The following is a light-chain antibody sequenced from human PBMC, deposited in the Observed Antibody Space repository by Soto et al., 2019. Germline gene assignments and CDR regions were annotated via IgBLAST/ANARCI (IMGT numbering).Light chain of an antibody. V-gene: IGLV2-18*02. J-gene: IGLJ1*01. CDR3: TSYTSSSTYV. CDR2: EVS. Sequence: QSVLTQPPSVSGSPGQSVTISCTGTSSYIGNYNRVAWYQQPPGTAPKLMIYEVSNRPSGVPDRFSGSKSGNTASLTISGLQAEDEADYYCTSYTSSSTYVFGTGTKVTVL. CDR1: SSYIGNYNR.